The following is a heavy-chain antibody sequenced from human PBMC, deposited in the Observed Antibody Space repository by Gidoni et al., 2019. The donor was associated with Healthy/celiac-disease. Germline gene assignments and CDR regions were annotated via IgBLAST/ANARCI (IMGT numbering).Heavy chain of an antibody. Sequence: QVQLQQWVAGLLKPSETLSLTCAVYGGSFSGYYWSWIRQPPGKGLEWIGEINHSGSTNYNPSLKSRVTISVDTSKNQFSLKLSSVTAADTAVYYCAINSYYDYVWGSYRYRATFDYWGQGTLVTVSS. CDR2: INHSGST. CDR1: GGSFSGYY. CDR3: AINSYYDYVWGSYRYRATFDY. J-gene: IGHJ4*02. D-gene: IGHD3-16*02. V-gene: IGHV4-34*01.